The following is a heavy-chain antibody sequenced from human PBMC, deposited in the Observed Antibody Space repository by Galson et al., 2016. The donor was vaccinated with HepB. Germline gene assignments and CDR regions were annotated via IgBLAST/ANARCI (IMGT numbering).Heavy chain of an antibody. D-gene: IGHD1-26*01. CDR2: IYYSGST. J-gene: IGHJ4*02. Sequence: SETLSLTCTVSGDSISSRSHYWAWIRQPPGKGLQWIGHIYYSGSTYYNPSLKSRVAISVDTSNNQFSLTLNSVTAADTAIYYCARVGATPYYFDYWGQGTLVTVSS. V-gene: IGHV4-39*01. CDR3: ARVGATPYYFDY. CDR1: GDSISSRSHY.